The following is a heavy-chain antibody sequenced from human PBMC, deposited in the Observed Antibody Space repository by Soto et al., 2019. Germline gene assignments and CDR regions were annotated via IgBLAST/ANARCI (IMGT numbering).Heavy chain of an antibody. Sequence: SVKVSCKASGYTFTGYYVNWARQAPGKGLEWMGWINPDNGVPNYAQKFQGRVTLSRDTSINTAYMELSRLTSDDTAMYYCARTDYHFSTPTCYFDYWGQGTLVTVSA. V-gene: IGHV1-2*02. CDR3: ARTDYHFSTPTCYFDY. D-gene: IGHD3-3*01. J-gene: IGHJ4*02. CDR1: GYTFTGYY. CDR2: INPDNGVP.